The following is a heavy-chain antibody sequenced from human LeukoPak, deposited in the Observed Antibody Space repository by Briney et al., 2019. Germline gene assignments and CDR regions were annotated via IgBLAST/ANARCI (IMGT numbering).Heavy chain of an antibody. CDR1: GFTFSDYY. Sequence: GGSLRLSCTVSGFTFSDYYMIWFRQAPGRGLEWISWITSSGTTTDYADSVEGRFTVSRDNAKNSLYLQMNSLRADDTAVYYCARDPDYGDPYWGQGTLVTVSS. CDR2: ITSSGTTT. J-gene: IGHJ4*02. CDR3: ARDPDYGDPY. D-gene: IGHD4-17*01. V-gene: IGHV3-11*01.